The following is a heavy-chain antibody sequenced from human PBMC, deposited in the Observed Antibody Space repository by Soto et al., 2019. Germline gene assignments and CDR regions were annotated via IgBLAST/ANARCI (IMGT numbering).Heavy chain of an antibody. J-gene: IGHJ5*02. CDR2: IYYSGST. CDR1: GGSISSSSYY. Sequence: QLQLQESGPGLVKPSETLSLTCTVSGGSISSSSYYWGWIRQPPGKGREWIGSIYYSGSTYYNPSLKRRVTISVDTSKNQFSVRVSSVTAADTAVYYCARLERGTTVTTPGAAWGQGTLVTVAS. V-gene: IGHV4-39*01. CDR3: ARLERGTTVTTPGAA. D-gene: IGHD4-17*01.